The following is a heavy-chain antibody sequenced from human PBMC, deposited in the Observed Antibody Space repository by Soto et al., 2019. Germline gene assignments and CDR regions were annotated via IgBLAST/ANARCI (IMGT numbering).Heavy chain of an antibody. V-gene: IGHV4-31*03. CDR1: GGSISSGGYY. Sequence: PSETLSLTCTVSGGSISSGGYYWSWIRQHPGKGLEWIGYIYYSGSTYYNPSLKSRVTISVDTSKNQFSLKLSSVTAADTAVYYCARDHRYYGSGTYFDYWGQGTLVTVS. CDR2: IYYSGST. J-gene: IGHJ4*02. D-gene: IGHD3-10*01. CDR3: ARDHRYYGSGTYFDY.